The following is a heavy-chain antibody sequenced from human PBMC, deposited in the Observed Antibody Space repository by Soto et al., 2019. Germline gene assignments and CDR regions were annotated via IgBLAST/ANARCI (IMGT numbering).Heavy chain of an antibody. CDR1: GGSISSGGYS. CDR3: ARHLMALYGMDV. V-gene: IGHV4-30-2*01. Sequence: SETLSLTCAVSGGSISSGGYSWSWIRQPPGKGLEWIGYIYHSGSTYYNPSLKSRVTISVDRSKNQFSLKLSSVTAADTAVYYCARHLMALYGMDVWGQGTTVTVSS. J-gene: IGHJ6*02. CDR2: IYHSGST.